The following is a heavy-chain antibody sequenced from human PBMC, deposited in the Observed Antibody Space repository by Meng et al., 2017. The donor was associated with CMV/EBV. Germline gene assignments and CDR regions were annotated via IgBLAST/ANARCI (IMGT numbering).Heavy chain of an antibody. Sequence: GESLKISCKGSGYSFTSYWIGWVRQMPGKGLEWMGIMYPGDSDTRYSPSFQGQVTISADKSISTAYLQWSSLKASDTAMYYCARGMVEIFGVVMRWFDPWGQGTLVTVSS. CDR2: MYPGDSDT. J-gene: IGHJ5*02. CDR1: GYSFTSYW. CDR3: ARGMVEIFGVVMRWFDP. V-gene: IGHV5-51*01. D-gene: IGHD3-3*01.